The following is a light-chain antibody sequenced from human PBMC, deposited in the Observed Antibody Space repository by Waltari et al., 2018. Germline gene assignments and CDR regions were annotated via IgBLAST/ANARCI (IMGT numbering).Light chain of an antibody. Sequence: DIQMTQSPSSLSASIGDRVTIACWASQNIRTYLSWYQQKPGRAPKLLIYGAFNLQSGVPSRFSGSGSGTGFTLTISSLQPEDFATYYCQQSFSASALTFGGGTKVEIK. CDR3: QQSFSASALT. CDR2: GAF. J-gene: IGKJ4*01. CDR1: QNIRTY. V-gene: IGKV1-39*01.